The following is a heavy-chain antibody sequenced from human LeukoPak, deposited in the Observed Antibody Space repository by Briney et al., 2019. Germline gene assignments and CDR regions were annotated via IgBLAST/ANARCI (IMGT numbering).Heavy chain of an antibody. D-gene: IGHD5-24*01. CDR2: IYTGGST. CDR1: GGPITTNY. Sequence: PSETLSLTCTVSGGPITTNYWSCIRQPAGKGLEWIGRIYTGGSTNYNPSLKSRVTMSVDTSKSQFSLKLNSVTAADTAVYYCARDRRDGYNSFYYFDYWGQGTLVTVSS. V-gene: IGHV4-4*07. J-gene: IGHJ4*02. CDR3: ARDRRDGYNSFYYFDY.